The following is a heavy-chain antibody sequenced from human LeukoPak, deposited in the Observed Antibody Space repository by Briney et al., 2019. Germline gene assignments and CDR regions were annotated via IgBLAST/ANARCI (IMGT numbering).Heavy chain of an antibody. CDR2: INHSGST. Sequence: SETLSLTCTVSGGSISSYYWSWIRQPPGKGLEWIGEINHSGSTDYNPSLKGRVTISVDTSKNQFSLNLSSVTAADTAVYYCARRRAFDYWGQGTLVTVSS. CDR1: GGSISSYY. J-gene: IGHJ4*02. CDR3: ARRRAFDY. V-gene: IGHV4-34*01.